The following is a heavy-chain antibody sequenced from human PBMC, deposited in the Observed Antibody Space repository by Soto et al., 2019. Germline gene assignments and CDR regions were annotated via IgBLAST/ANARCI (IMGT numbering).Heavy chain of an antibody. CDR1: GYTFTSYG. CDR3: ARGRYDSSGYYGDY. CDR2: ISAYNGNT. D-gene: IGHD3-22*01. V-gene: IGHV1-18*01. Sequence: DAVQVSCKASGYTFTSYGISWVRQAPGQGLEWMGWISAYNGNTNYAQKLQGRVTMTTDASTSTAYMELRSLRSDDTAVYYCARGRYDSSGYYGDYWGQGTLVTVSS. J-gene: IGHJ4*02.